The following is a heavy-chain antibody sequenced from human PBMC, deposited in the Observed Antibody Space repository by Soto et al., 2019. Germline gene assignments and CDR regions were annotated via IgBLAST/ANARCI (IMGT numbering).Heavy chain of an antibody. Sequence: QVQLVQSGAEVRKPGASVKVSCKASGYTFTTYDINWVRQATGQGLEWMGWVNPNSGNTGYAQKFQGRVTMTRNTSINTAYMELSSLRSEDTVVYYCTRGTRVAEYWGQGTLVTVSS. V-gene: IGHV1-8*01. J-gene: IGHJ4*02. CDR3: TRGTRVAEY. CDR2: VNPNSGNT. CDR1: GYTFTTYD. D-gene: IGHD2-15*01.